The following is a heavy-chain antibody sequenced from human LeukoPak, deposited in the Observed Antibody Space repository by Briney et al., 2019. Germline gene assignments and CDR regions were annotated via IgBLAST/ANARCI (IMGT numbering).Heavy chain of an antibody. V-gene: IGHV3-30*18. CDR2: ISYDGSNK. CDR1: GFTFSSYG. J-gene: IGHJ4*02. CDR3: AKDLDYGDYYFDY. Sequence: PGRSLRLSCAASGFTFSSYGMHWVRQAPGKGLEWVAVISYDGSNKYYADSVKGRFTISRDNSKNTLYLQMNSLRAEDTAVYYCAKDLDYGDYYFDYWGQGTLVTVSS. D-gene: IGHD4-17*01.